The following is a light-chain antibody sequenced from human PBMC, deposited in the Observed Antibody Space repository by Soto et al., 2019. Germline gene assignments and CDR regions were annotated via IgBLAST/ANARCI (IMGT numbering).Light chain of an antibody. CDR3: AAWDDSLSGPVV. Sequence: QAVVTQPPSASGTPGQRVTISCSGSSSNIGSNYVYWYQQLPGTAPKLLIYRNNQRPSGVPDRFSGSKSGTSASLAISGLRSKDEADYYCAAWDDSLSGPVVFGGGTKLTVL. J-gene: IGLJ2*01. CDR2: RNN. CDR1: SSNIGSNY. V-gene: IGLV1-47*01.